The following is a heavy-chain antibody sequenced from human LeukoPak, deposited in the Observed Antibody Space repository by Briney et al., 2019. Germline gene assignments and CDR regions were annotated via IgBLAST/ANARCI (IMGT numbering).Heavy chain of an antibody. CDR2: ISYDGSNK. CDR1: GITFSSYA. V-gene: IGHV3-30-3*01. Sequence: GGSLRLSCAASGITFSSYAMHWVRQAPGKGLEWVAVISYDGSNKYYADSVKGRFTISRDNSKNTLYLQMNSLRAEDTAVYYCARAGPGVLWFGEPYWGQGTLVTVSS. D-gene: IGHD3-10*01. J-gene: IGHJ4*02. CDR3: ARAGPGVLWFGEPY.